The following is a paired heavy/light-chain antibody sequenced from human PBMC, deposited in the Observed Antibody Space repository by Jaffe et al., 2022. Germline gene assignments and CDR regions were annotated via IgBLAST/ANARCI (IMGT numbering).Heavy chain of an antibody. CDR2: ISWNSDKL. V-gene: IGHV3-9*01. Sequence: EVQLMESGGGLIQPGKSLRLSCAASGFTFDESDMHWVRQAPGKGLEWVSHISWNSDKLAYADSVKGRFTISRDNAKKSLYLQMNSLRPEDTAFYYCTTLAPSELRSCSGGVCSQGAFDLWGQGTMVTVSS. CDR3: TTLAPSELRSCSGGVCSQGAFDL. J-gene: IGHJ3*01. D-gene: IGHD2-8*02. CDR1: GFTFDESD.
Light chain of an antibody. J-gene: IGKJ5*01. CDR1: QSLVYSDGNTY. CDR2: KVS. Sequence: DVVMTQSPLSLPVTLGQPASISCKSSQSLVYSDGNTYLNWFHQRPGQSPRRLIYKVSNWDSGVPGRFSGSGSGTDFTLKISRVEAEDVGVYYCMQGTHWPPTFGQGTRLEI. CDR3: MQGTHWPPT. V-gene: IGKV2D-30*01.